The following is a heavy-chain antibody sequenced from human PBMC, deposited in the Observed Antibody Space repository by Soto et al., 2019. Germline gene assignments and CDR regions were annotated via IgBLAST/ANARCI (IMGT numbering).Heavy chain of an antibody. CDR3: ARDLTGTIDY. CDR2: ILYDGSNK. CDR1: GFTFSTFA. Sequence: PVGSLRLSCAASGFTFSTFAMHWVRQAPGKGLEWVAVILYDGSNKFYADSVKGRFTISRDNSKNTLYLQMNSLRTEDTAVYYCARDLTGTIDYWGQGILVTVSS. V-gene: IGHV3-30-3*01. D-gene: IGHD1-1*01. J-gene: IGHJ4*02.